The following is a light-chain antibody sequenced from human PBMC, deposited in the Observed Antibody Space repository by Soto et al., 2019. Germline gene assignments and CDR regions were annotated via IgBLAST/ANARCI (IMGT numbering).Light chain of an antibody. CDR1: QSVSSNY. V-gene: IGKV3-20*01. CDR3: QQYGRSPRYT. Sequence: DIVLTQSPGTLSLSPGERATLSCRASQSVSSNYLAWYQQKPGQAPRLLIYDASSRATGSPDRFSGSGSGTHFTLTISRLEPEDFAVYYCQQYGRSPRYTFGQGNKREIK. CDR2: DAS. J-gene: IGKJ2*01.